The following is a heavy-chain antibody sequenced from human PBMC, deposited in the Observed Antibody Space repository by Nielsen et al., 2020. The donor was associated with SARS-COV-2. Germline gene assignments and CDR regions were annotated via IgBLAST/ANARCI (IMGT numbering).Heavy chain of an antibody. Sequence: GESLKISCAASAFTFSRYWMSWVRQAPGKGLEWVANIKQDGSEKYYVDSVKGRFTISRDNAKNSLYLQMNSLRAEDTAVYYCARDDGSGSYALDYWGQGTLVTVSS. CDR3: ARDDGSGSYALDY. J-gene: IGHJ4*02. D-gene: IGHD3-10*01. CDR2: IKQDGSEK. V-gene: IGHV3-7*01. CDR1: AFTFSRYW.